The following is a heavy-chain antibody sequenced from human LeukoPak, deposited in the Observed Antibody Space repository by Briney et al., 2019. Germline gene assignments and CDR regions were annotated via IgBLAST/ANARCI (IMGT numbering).Heavy chain of an antibody. CDR3: ARGSGAAAGNHYYFDY. CDR2: INHSGST. D-gene: IGHD6-13*01. J-gene: IGHJ4*02. Sequence: SETLSLTCAVCGGSFSGYYWSWIRQPPGKGLEWIGEINHSGSTNYNPSLKSRVTISVDTSKNQFSLKLSSVTAADTAVYYCARGSGAAAGNHYYFDYWGQGTLVTVSS. V-gene: IGHV4-34*01. CDR1: GGSFSGYY.